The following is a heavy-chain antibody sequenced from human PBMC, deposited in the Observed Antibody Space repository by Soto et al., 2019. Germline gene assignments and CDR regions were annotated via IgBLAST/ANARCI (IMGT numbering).Heavy chain of an antibody. J-gene: IGHJ4*02. CDR2: ISASSSYT. V-gene: IGHV3-11*06. Sequence: QVLLVESGGGLVKPGGSLRLSCAASGFTLSDYYMNWMRQAPVKGPEWVSYISASSSYTNYADSVQGRFTISRDNAKNSVYLQMNSLRAEDTAVYYCAFSPRPGGTGFDYWGQGTPVTVSS. D-gene: IGHD1-26*01. CDR1: GFTLSDYY. CDR3: AFSPRPGGTGFDY.